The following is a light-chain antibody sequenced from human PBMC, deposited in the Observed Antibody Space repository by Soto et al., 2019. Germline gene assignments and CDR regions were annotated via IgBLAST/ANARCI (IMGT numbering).Light chain of an antibody. J-gene: IGKJ5*01. CDR3: QQSYSTPIT. Sequence: DIQMTQSPSSLSASVGDRVTITCRASQSISSYLNWYQQKPGKAPKLLIYAASSLPSGVPSRFSGSGSGTDFTLTISSLQPEDFATYYCQQSYSTPITFGRGTRLEIK. CDR1: QSISSY. CDR2: AAS. V-gene: IGKV1-39*01.